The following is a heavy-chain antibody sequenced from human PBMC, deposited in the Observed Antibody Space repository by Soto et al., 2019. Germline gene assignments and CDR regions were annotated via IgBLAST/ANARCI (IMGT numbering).Heavy chain of an antibody. Sequence: QITLKESGPTLVKPTQTLTLTCTFSGFSFSTSGAGVGWIRPPPGQALEWLAVIYWDDSERYSPSLKSRLTVTKTTSTHQVVLTMTNMDPADTGTYVGAHATDYYDSSGYYRNFDYWGQGIRVTVSS. CDR3: AHATDYYDSSGYYRNFDY. D-gene: IGHD3-22*01. CDR2: IYWDDSE. V-gene: IGHV2-5*02. CDR1: GFSFSTSGAG. J-gene: IGHJ4*02.